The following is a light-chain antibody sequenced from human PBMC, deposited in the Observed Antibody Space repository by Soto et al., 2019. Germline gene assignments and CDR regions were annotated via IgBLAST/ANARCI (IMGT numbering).Light chain of an antibody. Sequence: EIVLTQSPATLSLSPGERATLSCRASQSVSSYLAWYQQKPGQAPRLLIYDASNRATGIPARFSGSGSGTDFTLTISSLEPEDFAVYYCQQGSNWPLSTFGPGTKVDIK. CDR1: QSVSSY. J-gene: IGKJ3*01. CDR3: QQGSNWPLST. V-gene: IGKV3-11*01. CDR2: DAS.